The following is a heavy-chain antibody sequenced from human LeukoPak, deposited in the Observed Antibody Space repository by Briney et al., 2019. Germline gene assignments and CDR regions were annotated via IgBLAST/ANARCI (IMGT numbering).Heavy chain of an antibody. CDR1: GYTFTGYY. Sequence: ASVKVSCKASGYTFTGYYMHWVRQAPGQGLEWMGWINPNSGGTNYAQKFQGRVTITRDTSISTAYMGLSRLRSDDTAVYYCARFVDTAMVIDYWGQGTLVTVSS. J-gene: IGHJ4*02. CDR2: INPNSGGT. D-gene: IGHD5-18*01. CDR3: ARFVDTAMVIDY. V-gene: IGHV1-2*02.